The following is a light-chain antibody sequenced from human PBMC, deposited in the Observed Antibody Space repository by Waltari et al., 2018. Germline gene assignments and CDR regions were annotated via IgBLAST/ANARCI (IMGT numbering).Light chain of an antibody. Sequence: DIVVTQSPLSLPVTPGETASISCRSSQSLLHSNGYNYLDWYLQKPGQSPQLLIYLGSNRASEVPDRFSGSGSGTDFTLKISRVEAEDVGVYYCMQSLRALWTFGQGTKVEIK. CDR1: QSLLHSNGYNY. J-gene: IGKJ1*01. CDR2: LGS. CDR3: MQSLRALWT. V-gene: IGKV2-28*01.